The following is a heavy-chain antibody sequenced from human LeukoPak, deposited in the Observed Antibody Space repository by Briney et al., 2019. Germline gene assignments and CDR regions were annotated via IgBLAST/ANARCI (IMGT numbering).Heavy chain of an antibody. V-gene: IGHV4-59*01. Sequence: SETLSLTCTVSGGSISSYYWSWIRQPPGKGLEWIGYIYYNGSTNYNPSLKSRVTISVDTSKNQFSLKLSSVTAADTAVYYCARGMVRGVSDAFDIWGQGTMVTVSS. J-gene: IGHJ3*02. D-gene: IGHD3-10*01. CDR3: ARGMVRGVSDAFDI. CDR2: IYYNGST. CDR1: GGSISSYY.